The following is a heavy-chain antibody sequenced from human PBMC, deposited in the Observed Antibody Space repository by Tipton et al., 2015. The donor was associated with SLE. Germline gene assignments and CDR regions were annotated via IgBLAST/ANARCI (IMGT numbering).Heavy chain of an antibody. J-gene: IGHJ3*02. CDR1: GGSLSSYY. Sequence: TLSLTCTVSGGSLSSYYWSWIRQPPGKGLEWIGYIYYSGSTNYNPSLKSRVPISVDTSKNQFSLKLSSVTAADTAVYYCAREAWGHAFDIWGQGTMVTVSS. V-gene: IGHV4-59*01. CDR2: IYYSGST. D-gene: IGHD2-21*01. CDR3: AREAWGHAFDI.